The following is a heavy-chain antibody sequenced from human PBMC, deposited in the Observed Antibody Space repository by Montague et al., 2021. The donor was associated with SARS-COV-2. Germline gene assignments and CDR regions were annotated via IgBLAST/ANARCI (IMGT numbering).Heavy chain of an antibody. CDR3: ARKASRGITIFGVVTASYYFDY. Sequence: ETLSLTCTLSGDSISSSSYFWGWIRQPPGKGLEWIGSIYYSGSTYYNPSLKSRVTISVDTSKNQFSLKLSSVTAADTAVYYCARKASRGITIFGVVTASYYFDYWGQGTLVTVSS. CDR1: GDSISSSSYF. V-gene: IGHV4-39*01. CDR2: IYYSGST. D-gene: IGHD3-3*01. J-gene: IGHJ4*02.